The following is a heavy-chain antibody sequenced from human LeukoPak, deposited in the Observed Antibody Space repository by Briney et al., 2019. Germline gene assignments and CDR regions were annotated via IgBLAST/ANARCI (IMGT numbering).Heavy chain of an antibody. CDR2: ISSSGSTI. J-gene: IGHJ4*02. D-gene: IGHD1-26*01. CDR1: GFTFSDYY. Sequence: GGSLRLSCAASGFTFSDYYMSWVRQAPGKGLEWVSYISSSGSTIYYADSVKGGFTISRDNAQSSLYLQMNSLRAEDTAVYYCAREGYSGSYYDYWGQGTLVTVSS. CDR3: AREGYSGSYYDY. V-gene: IGHV3-11*04.